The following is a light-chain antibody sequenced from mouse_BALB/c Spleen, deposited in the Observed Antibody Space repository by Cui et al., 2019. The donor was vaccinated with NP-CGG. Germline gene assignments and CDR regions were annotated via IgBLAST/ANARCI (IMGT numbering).Light chain of an antibody. CDR1: TGAVTTSNY. CDR2: GTN. J-gene: IGLJ1*01. CDR3: ALWYSSHWV. Sequence: QAVLSQRSVLTTSPGETVTLTCRSSTGAVTTSNYANWVQEKPDHLFTGLIGGTNNRAPGVPARFSGSLIGDKAALTITGAQTEDEAIYFCALWYSSHWVFGGGTKLTVL. V-gene: IGLV1*01.